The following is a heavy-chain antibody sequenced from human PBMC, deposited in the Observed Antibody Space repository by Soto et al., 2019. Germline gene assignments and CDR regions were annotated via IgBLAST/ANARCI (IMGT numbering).Heavy chain of an antibody. J-gene: IGHJ4*02. Sequence: QIQLLQSGAEVKKPGASVKVTCKASGYTFRNFGISWVRQAPGQGLEWMGWISAYNANANYAQKFQGRLTMTADTSTSTAYMELRSLRSDDTAVHYCARENSYFDYWGQGTLVTVSS. CDR3: ARENSYFDY. CDR1: GYTFRNFG. V-gene: IGHV1-18*01. CDR2: ISAYNANA.